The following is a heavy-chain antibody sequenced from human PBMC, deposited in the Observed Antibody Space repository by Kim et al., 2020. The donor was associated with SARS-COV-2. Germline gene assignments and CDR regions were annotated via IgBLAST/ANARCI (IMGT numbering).Heavy chain of an antibody. D-gene: IGHD1-1*01. CDR3: AREYN. J-gene: IGHJ4*02. CDR1: GFTFSRDW. CDR2: IKEDGSEQ. Sequence: GGSLRLSCAASGFTFSRDWMSWVRLAPGKGLEWVASIKEDGSEQNYGDSVSGRFIMSRDNRKNSLLLRMSSLGAEDTAVYSCAREYNWGQGTLVTVPS. V-gene: IGHV3-7*01.